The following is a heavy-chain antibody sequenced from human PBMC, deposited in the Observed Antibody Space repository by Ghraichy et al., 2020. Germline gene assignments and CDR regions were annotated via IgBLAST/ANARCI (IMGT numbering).Heavy chain of an antibody. CDR2: IIPILGIA. D-gene: IGHD6-19*01. J-gene: IGHJ4*02. CDR1: GGTFSSYA. Sequence: SVKVSCKASGGTFSSYAISWVRQAPGQGLEWMGRIIPILGIANFAQKFQGRVTITADKSTSTAYMELSSLRSEDTAVYYCARDKLSDGQYSSGWHLVDYWGQGTLVTVSS. CDR3: ARDKLSDGQYSSGWHLVDY. V-gene: IGHV1-69*04.